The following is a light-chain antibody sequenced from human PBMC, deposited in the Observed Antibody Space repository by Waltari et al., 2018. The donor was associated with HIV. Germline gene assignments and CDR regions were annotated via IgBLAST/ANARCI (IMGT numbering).Light chain of an antibody. CDR3: MQGSHWPRT. CDR2: KVS. J-gene: IGKJ1*01. CDR1: QSLVYSDGNTY. Sequence: DLVLTQSPLSLPVTLGQPASISCRSNQSLVYSDGNTYLNWFLQRPGQSPRRLIYKVSNRGSGVPERFSGSGSGTDFTLKISRVEAEDVGVYSCMQGSHWPRTFGQGTKVEIK. V-gene: IGKV2-30*01.